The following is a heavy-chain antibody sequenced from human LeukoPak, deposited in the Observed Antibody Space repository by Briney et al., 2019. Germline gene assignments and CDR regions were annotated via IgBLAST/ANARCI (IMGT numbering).Heavy chain of an antibody. CDR3: ARRGEAASFDY. CDR2: INSYSGGT. V-gene: IGHV1-2*02. J-gene: IGHJ4*02. D-gene: IGHD6-13*01. CDR1: GYTFTGAY. Sequence: ASVKVSCKASGYTFTGAYIHWVRQAPGQGPEWMGWINSYSGGTNYAQKFQGRVTLTRDTSLGTAYMELSRLRSDDTAVYYCARRGEAASFDYWGQGTLVTVSS.